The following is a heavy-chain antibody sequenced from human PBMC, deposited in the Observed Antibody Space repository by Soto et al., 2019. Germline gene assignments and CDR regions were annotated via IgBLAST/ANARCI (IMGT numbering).Heavy chain of an antibody. Sequence: ASVKVSCKANGYTFRNYAMHWVRQAPGQGLEWMGWINGGNGNTKYSQKFQGRVTIARDTSASTAYMELSSLRSEDTAVYYCARDGPIYDILSARYFYGMDVWGQGTTVTVSS. CDR3: ARDGPIYDILSARYFYGMDV. V-gene: IGHV1-3*01. CDR2: INGGNGNT. J-gene: IGHJ6*02. D-gene: IGHD3-9*01. CDR1: GYTFRNYA.